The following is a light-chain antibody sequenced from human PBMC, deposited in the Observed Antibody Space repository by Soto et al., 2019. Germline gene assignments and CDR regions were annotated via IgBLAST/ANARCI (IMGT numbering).Light chain of an antibody. V-gene: IGKV1-27*01. Sequence: DFQMTQSPSSLSASVGDRVTITCRASQAISNYLAWYHQRPGKVPQVLIYAASTLQSGVPSRFSGRGSGSEFTLTINGLQPEDVGTYYCQRYNGAPYTFGQGTKVEIK. J-gene: IGKJ2*01. CDR3: QRYNGAPYT. CDR1: QAISNY. CDR2: AAS.